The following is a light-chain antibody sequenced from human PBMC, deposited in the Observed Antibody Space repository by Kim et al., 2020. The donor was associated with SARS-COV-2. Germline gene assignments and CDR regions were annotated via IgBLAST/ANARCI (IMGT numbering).Light chain of an antibody. Sequence: ENVLMQSPGTLSLSPGERATLSCRASQSVSSNFLAWYQQKGGQAPRLLIYSASSRASGIPDRFSGSGSGTDFTLTISTLEPEDFAVYYCQQYGTSPETFGQGTKLEI. CDR1: QSVSSNF. CDR3: QQYGTSPET. CDR2: SAS. V-gene: IGKV3-20*01. J-gene: IGKJ1*01.